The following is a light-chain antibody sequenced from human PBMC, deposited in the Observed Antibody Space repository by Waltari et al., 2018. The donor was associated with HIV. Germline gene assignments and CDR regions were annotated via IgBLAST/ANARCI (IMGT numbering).Light chain of an antibody. CDR3: QDYNKWPPT. J-gene: IGKJ1*01. CDR2: GAS. V-gene: IGKV3-15*01. Sequence: EIVMTQSPATLSVSPGERATLSCRASQSVSSNLAWYQQKTGQAPRLLISGASTRATGMPARFRGSGSGTEFTLTISSLQSEEFAVYYCQDYNKWPPTFGQGTKVEIK. CDR1: QSVSSN.